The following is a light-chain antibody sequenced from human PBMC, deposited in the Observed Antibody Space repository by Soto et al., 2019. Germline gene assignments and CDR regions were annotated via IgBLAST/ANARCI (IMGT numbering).Light chain of an antibody. CDR3: QQRSN. V-gene: IGKV3D-20*02. CDR2: DAS. CDR1: RTVTSNY. J-gene: IGKJ5*01. Sequence: EIVLTQSPGTLSSSPGERATLSCRASRTVTSNYLAWYQQKPGQAPRLLIYDASNRATGIPARFSGSGSGTDFTLTISSLEPEDFAVYYCQQRSNFGQGTRLEIK.